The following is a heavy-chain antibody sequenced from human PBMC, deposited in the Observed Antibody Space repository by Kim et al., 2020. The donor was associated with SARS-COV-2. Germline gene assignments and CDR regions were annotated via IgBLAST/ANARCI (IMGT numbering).Heavy chain of an antibody. V-gene: IGHV3-11*05. CDR2: ISYNGSKT. CDR3: ARDIGYCNGWALGNFDY. D-gene: IGHD6-19*01. J-gene: IGHJ4*01. Sequence: GGSLRLSCAASGFTFSDYDMSWIRQAPGKGLEWVSDISYNGSKTNYADSVKGRFTISRDNAKNSLYLQMNSLRPEDTAVYYCARDIGYCNGWALGNFDY. CDR1: GFTFSDYD.